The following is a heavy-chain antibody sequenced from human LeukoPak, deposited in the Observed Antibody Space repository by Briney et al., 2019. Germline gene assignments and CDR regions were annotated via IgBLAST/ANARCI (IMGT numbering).Heavy chain of an antibody. V-gene: IGHV3-7*01. Sequence: GGSLRLSCAASGFTFSSYWMSWVRQAPGKGLEWVANIKQDGNEKYYVDSVKGRFTISRDNAKNSLYLQMNSLRAEDTAVYYCARGRIGSSTSCYAYWGQGTLVTVSS. J-gene: IGHJ4*02. CDR2: IKQDGNEK. CDR1: GFTFSSYW. CDR3: ARGRIGSSTSCYAY. D-gene: IGHD2-2*01.